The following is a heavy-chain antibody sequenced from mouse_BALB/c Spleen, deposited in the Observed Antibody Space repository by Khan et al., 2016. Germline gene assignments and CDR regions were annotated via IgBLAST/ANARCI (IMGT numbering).Heavy chain of an antibody. CDR1: GFSLTGYG. Sequence: VQLQESGPGLVAPSQSLSITCTVSGFSLTGYGVNWVRQPPGKGLVWLGMIWGDGSTDYNSALKSRLSISKDNSKSQVFLKMNSLQTDDTARYYGARVLYYDPGVFADWGQGTLVTVSA. CDR2: IWGDGST. V-gene: IGHV2-6-7*01. D-gene: IGHD2-4*01. CDR3: ARVLYYDPGVFAD. J-gene: IGHJ3*01.